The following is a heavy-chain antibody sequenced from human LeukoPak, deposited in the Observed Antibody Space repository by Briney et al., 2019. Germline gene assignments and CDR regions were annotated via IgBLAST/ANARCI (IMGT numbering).Heavy chain of an antibody. D-gene: IGHD5-12*01. CDR2: IDPDTGGT. CDR3: ANWAATIPNFNF. V-gene: IGHV1-2*02. J-gene: IGHJ4*02. Sequence: ASVKVSCKASGYTFTDYYIHWVRQAPGQGLEWMGWIDPDTGGTNFAQKFQGRVTMTTDMSITTAYMELTRLRFDDTAVYYCANWAATIPNFNFWGQGTLVTVSS. CDR1: GYTFTDYY.